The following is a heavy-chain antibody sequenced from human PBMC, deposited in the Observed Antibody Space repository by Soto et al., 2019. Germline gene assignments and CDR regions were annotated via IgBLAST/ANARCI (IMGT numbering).Heavy chain of an antibody. CDR1: GFTFSSYG. D-gene: IGHD6-13*01. CDR3: VRDDSSSWSIRYYYYGMDV. CDR2: ISYDGSNK. V-gene: IGHV3-30*03. J-gene: IGHJ6*02. Sequence: GGSLGLSCAASGFTFSSYGMHWVRQAPGKGLEWVAVISYDGSNKYYADSVKGRFTISRDNSKNTLYLQMNSLRAEDTAVYYCVRDDSSSWSIRYYYYGMDVWGQGTTVTVSS.